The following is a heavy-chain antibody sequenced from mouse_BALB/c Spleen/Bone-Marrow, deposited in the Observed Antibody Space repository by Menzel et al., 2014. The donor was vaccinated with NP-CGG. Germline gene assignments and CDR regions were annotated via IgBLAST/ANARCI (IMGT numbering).Heavy chain of an antibody. J-gene: IGHJ4*01. Sequence: LVKTGASVKISCKASDYSFTDYHMHRVKQTHGKSLEWIGYISCYNGATSYNQKFKGKATFTVDTSSSTAYMQFSSLTSEDSAVYYCARSEGIYYYGSSYALDYWGQGTSVTVSS. V-gene: IGHV1S34*01. CDR2: ISCYNGAT. D-gene: IGHD1-1*01. CDR3: ARSEGIYYYGSSYALDY. CDR1: DYSFTDYH.